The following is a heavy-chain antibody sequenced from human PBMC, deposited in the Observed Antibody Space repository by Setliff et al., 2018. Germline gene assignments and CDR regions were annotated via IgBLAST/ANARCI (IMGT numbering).Heavy chain of an antibody. CDR1: GGSISSGDYY. CDR2: IYYSGST. V-gene: IGHV4-39*01. CDR3: ARRRGIDDY. Sequence: SETLSLTCTVSGGSISSGDYYWGWIRQPPGKGLEWIGSIYYSGSTYYNPSLKSRVTISVDTSKNQFSLKLSSVTAADTAVYYCARRRGIDDYWGQGTLVTVSS. J-gene: IGHJ4*02.